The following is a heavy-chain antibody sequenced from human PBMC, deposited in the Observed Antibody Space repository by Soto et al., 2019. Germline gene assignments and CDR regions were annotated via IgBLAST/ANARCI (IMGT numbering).Heavy chain of an antibody. CDR3: AREIVVPAAMYWFDP. D-gene: IGHD2-2*01. CDR1: GGSISSYY. CDR2: IYYSGST. Sequence: PSETLSLTCTVSGGSISSYYWSWIRQPPGKGLEWIGYIYYSGSTNYNPSLKSRVTISVDTSKNQFSLKLSSVTAADTAVYYCAREIVVPAAMYWFDPWGQGTLVTVSS. J-gene: IGHJ5*02. V-gene: IGHV4-59*01.